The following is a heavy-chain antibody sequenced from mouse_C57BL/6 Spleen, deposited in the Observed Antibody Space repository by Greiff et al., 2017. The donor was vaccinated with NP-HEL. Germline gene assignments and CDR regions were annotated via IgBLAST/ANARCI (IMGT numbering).Heavy chain of an antibody. CDR2: INPSTDYT. Sequence: VQLQQSGAELARPGASVKMSCKASGYTFTSYTIHWVKQRPGQGLEWIGYINPSTDYTKYNQNFKDKATLTADKSSSTAYMQLSSLTSEDSAVYDCARRNVYAPFAYWGQGTLVTVSA. CDR3: ARRNVYAPFAY. CDR1: GYTFTSYT. V-gene: IGHV1-4*01. J-gene: IGHJ3*01. D-gene: IGHD2-2*01.